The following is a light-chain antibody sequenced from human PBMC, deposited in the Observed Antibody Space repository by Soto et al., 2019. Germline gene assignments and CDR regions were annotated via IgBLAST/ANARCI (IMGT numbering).Light chain of an antibody. CDR2: RAS. CDR1: QTISSW. Sequence: IQMTQSPSTLTGSVGYRATITCRASQTISSWLAWYQQKPGKAPKLLIYRASTLKSGVPSRFSGSGAGTEFTLTISSLQPEDFATYYCQHYNSYSEAFGQGTKVDIK. V-gene: IGKV1-5*03. CDR3: QHYNSYSEA. J-gene: IGKJ1*01.